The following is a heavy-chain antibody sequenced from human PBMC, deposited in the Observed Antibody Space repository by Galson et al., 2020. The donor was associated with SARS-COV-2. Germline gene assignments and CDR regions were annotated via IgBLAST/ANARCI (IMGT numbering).Heavy chain of an antibody. Sequence: GESLKISCTASGFNFGDHAMSWVRQAPGKGLEWVGFIRSKTYGGTTEYAASVKGRFTISRDDSKSIAYLQMNSLKTEDTAVYYCTRTGLPYYYYMDVWGKGTTVTVSS. CDR2: IRSKTYGGTT. D-gene: IGHD5-18*01. V-gene: IGHV3-49*04. CDR3: TRTGLPYYYYMDV. J-gene: IGHJ6*03. CDR1: GFNFGDHA.